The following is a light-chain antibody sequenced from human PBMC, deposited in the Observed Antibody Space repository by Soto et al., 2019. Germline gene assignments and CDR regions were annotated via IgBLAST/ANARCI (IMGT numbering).Light chain of an antibody. V-gene: IGKV3-20*01. CDR2: DTS. CDR3: QQYGTSEII. Sequence: EIVLTQSQGTLSLSPGERATLSCLASQSLTNSFIAWYQQKPGQAPRLLIYDTSSRATGIPDRFSGSGSGTDFTLTISRLEPEDFAVFFCQQYGTSEIIFGQGTRLEIK. J-gene: IGKJ5*01. CDR1: QSLTNSF.